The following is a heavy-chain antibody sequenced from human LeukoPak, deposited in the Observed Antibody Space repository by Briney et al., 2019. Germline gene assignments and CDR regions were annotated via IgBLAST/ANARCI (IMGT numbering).Heavy chain of an antibody. D-gene: IGHD3-10*01. CDR1: GFTFSTYT. Sequence: GGSLRLSCAASGFTFSTYTMYWVRHPPGKRLEWVSIIGNNGGGIHYADSVKGRFTISRDNFKNALYLQMNSLRVEDTAVYYCATIEVLWFGELSHFDYWGQGTLVTVSS. CDR2: IGNNGGGI. CDR3: ATIEVLWFGELSHFDY. J-gene: IGHJ4*02. V-gene: IGHV3-23*01.